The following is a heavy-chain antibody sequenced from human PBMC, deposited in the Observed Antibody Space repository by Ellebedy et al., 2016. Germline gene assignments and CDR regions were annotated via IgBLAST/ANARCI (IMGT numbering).Heavy chain of an antibody. D-gene: IGHD5-12*01. J-gene: IGHJ4*02. CDR3: ARWQYGGFQIDY. CDR1: GFMLSSYG. Sequence: GGSLRLSCAGSGFMLSSYGLHWVRQAPGKGLEWVAVISDAGSNKFYADSVKGRFTISRDNSKKTMYLQMNSLKGEDTAVYYCARWQYGGFQIDYWGQGTLVTVSS. CDR2: ISDAGSNK. V-gene: IGHV3-30*03.